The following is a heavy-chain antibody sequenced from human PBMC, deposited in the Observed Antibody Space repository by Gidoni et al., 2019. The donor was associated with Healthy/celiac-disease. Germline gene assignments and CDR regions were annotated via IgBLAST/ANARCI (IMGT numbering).Heavy chain of an antibody. D-gene: IGHD2-21*01. J-gene: IGHJ5*02. V-gene: IGHV4-34*01. CDR1: GGSFSGYY. CDR2: INHSGST. Sequence: QVQLQQWGAGLLKPSETLSLTCAVYGGSFSGYYWSWIRQPPGKGLEWIGEINHSGSTDYNPSLKSRVTISVDTSKNQFSLKLSSVTAADTAVYYCAERWGSGWFDPWGQGTLVTVSS. CDR3: AERWGSGWFDP.